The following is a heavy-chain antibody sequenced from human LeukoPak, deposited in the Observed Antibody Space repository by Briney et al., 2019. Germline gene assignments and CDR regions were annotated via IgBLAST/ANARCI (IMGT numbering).Heavy chain of an antibody. CDR2: ISSNGGST. V-gene: IGHV3-64*01. CDR3: ARDRGGPLHYYYYYYMDV. D-gene: IGHD3-10*01. CDR1: GFTFSSYA. J-gene: IGHJ6*03. Sequence: PGGSLRLSCAASGFTFSSYAMHWVRQAPGKGLEYVSAISSNGGSTYYANSVKGRFTISRDNSKNTLYLQMGSLRAEDMAVYYCARDRGGPLHYYYYYYMDVWGKGTTVTISS.